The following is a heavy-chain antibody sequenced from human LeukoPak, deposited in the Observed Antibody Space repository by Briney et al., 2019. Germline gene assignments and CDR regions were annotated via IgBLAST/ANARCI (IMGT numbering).Heavy chain of an antibody. Sequence: PSETLSLTCTVSGGSTSGYYWSWIRHPPGKGLECIGGISYSGSTKYHPSRQSRVTISVDTSKNQFSLNLSSVTAADTALYYCARDFDAWNAYDIWGQGTMVTVSS. D-gene: IGHD3-16*01. CDR2: ISYSGST. CDR3: ARDFDAWNAYDI. CDR1: GGSTSGYY. J-gene: IGHJ3*02. V-gene: IGHV4-59*01.